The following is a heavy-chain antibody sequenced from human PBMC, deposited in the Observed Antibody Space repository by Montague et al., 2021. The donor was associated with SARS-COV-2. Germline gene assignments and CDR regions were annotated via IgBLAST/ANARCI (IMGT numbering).Heavy chain of an antibody. CDR2: IYYSGST. D-gene: IGHD3-3*01. J-gene: IGHJ4*02. CDR3: ARAPVAHITIFGVVTSFDY. V-gene: IGHV4-59*01. CDR1: GGSISSYY. Sequence: SETLSLTCTVSGGSISSYYWSWIRQPPGKGLEWIGYIYYSGSTNXNPSLKSRVTISVDTSKNQFTLKLSSVTAADTAVYYCARAPVAHITIFGVVTSFDYWGQGTLVIVSS.